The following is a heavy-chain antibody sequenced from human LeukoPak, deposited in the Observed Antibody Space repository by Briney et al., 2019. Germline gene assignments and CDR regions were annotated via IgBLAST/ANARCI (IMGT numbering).Heavy chain of an antibody. CDR1: GGTFSSYA. J-gene: IGHJ4*02. D-gene: IGHD6-19*01. Sequence: SVKVSFKASGGTFSSYAISWVRQAPGQGLEWMGGIIPIFGTANYAQKFQGRVTITADESTSTAYMELSSLRSEDTAVYYCARDRMEYSSGWYIDYWGQGTLVTVSS. CDR2: IIPIFGTA. CDR3: ARDRMEYSSGWYIDY. V-gene: IGHV1-69*01.